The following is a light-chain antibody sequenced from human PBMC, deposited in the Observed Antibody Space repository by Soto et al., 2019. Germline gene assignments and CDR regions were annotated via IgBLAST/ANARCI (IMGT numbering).Light chain of an antibody. CDR2: DVS. V-gene: IGKV1-5*01. J-gene: IGKJ1*01. CDR3: QQYDYSRT. Sequence: DIQLTQSPSTLSASVGDSVTITCRASQNGTTSMAWYQHKPGRAPKLLIFDVSNLESGVPSRFSGGGSGTDFTLTISSLHSDDFATYYCQQYDYSRTFGRGTKVDLK. CDR1: QNGTTS.